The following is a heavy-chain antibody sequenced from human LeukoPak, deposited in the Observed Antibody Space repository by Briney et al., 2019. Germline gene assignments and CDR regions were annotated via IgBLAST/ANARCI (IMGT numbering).Heavy chain of an antibody. CDR2: ISSSSSYI. V-gene: IGHV3-21*01. CDR3: ARNASGSYYSDAFDI. J-gene: IGHJ3*02. Sequence: GGSLRLSCAASRFTFSSYSMNWVRQAPGKGLEWVSSISSSSSYIYYADSVKGRFTISRDNAKNSLYLQMNSLRAEDTAVYYCARNASGSYYSDAFDIWGQGTMVTVSS. D-gene: IGHD3-10*01. CDR1: RFTFSSYS.